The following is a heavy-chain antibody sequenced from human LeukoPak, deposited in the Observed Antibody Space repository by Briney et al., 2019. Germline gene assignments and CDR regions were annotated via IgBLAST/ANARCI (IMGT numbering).Heavy chain of an antibody. V-gene: IGHV1-2*06. Sequence: ASVKVSCKASGYTFTVYYMHWLRQAPGQGLEWMGRINPNNGGTNYAQNFQGRVTMTRDTSISTAYMELSSLISDDTAVYYCASQNMELELLAFDYWGQGTLVTVSS. CDR1: GYTFTVYY. CDR3: ASQNMELELLAFDY. J-gene: IGHJ4*02. CDR2: INPNNGGT. D-gene: IGHD1-26*01.